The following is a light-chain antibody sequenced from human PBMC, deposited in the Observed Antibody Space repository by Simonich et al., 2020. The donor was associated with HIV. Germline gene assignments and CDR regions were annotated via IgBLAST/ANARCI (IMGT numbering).Light chain of an antibody. CDR2: WAS. J-gene: IGKJ1*01. V-gene: IGKV4-1*01. CDR3: QQYYSSPRT. CDR1: QSVLYSSNNKNY. Sequence: DIVMTQSPDSLAVSLGERATINCKSSQSVLYSSNNKNYLVWYQQQPGQPPKLRIYWASTRESGVPDRFSGSGSGTDFTLTISSLQAEDVAVYYCQQYYSSPRTFGQGTKVEIK.